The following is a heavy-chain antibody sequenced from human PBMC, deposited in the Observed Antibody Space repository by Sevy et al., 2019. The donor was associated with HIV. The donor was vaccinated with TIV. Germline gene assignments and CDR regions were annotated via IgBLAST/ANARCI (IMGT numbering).Heavy chain of an antibody. CDR1: GFSFSTHG. CDR2: ISFDGSDK. CDR3: ARDAGYSTVWYPDY. Sequence: GGSLRLSCAASGFSFSTHGMHWVRQAPGKGLEWVAVISFDGSDKYYSESVKGRFTISRDNSKNTLLLQMSSLRAEDTAVYYCARDAGYSTVWYPDYWGQGTLVTVSS. D-gene: IGHD6-19*01. V-gene: IGHV3-30*03. J-gene: IGHJ4*02.